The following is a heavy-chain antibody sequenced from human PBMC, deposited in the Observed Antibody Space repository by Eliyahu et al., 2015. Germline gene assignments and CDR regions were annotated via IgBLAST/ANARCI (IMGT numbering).Heavy chain of an antibody. Sequence: QLQLQESGPGLVKPSETLSXXXXVSGXSISSXXYYXGWIRXXPGKGLEWIGSIYYSGSTYYNPSLKSRVTISVDTSKNQFSLKLSSVTAADTAVYYCARQGVVAVHPFDYWGQGTLVTVSS. V-gene: IGHV4-39*01. CDR1: GXSISSXXYY. D-gene: IGHD2-15*01. CDR3: ARQGVVAVHPFDY. CDR2: IYYSGST. J-gene: IGHJ4*02.